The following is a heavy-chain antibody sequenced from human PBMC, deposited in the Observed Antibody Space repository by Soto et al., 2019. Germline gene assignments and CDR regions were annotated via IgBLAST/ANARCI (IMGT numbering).Heavy chain of an antibody. CDR2: ITAGAVVA. J-gene: IGHJ4*02. Sequence: EVLLLESGGGLVQPGGSLRLSCAASGFTFSRHAMCWVRQAPGKGLEWVSAITAGAVVAIYADSVKGRFTISRDNSKNTLYLQMHSLRADDTAVYYCARRSDNSGWYDDYWGQGTLVTVSS. CDR3: ARRSDNSGWYDDY. CDR1: GFTFSRHA. D-gene: IGHD6-19*01. V-gene: IGHV3-23*01.